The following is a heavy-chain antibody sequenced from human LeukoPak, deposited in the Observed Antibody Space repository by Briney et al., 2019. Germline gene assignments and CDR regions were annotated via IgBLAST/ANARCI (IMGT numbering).Heavy chain of an antibody. J-gene: IGHJ3*02. CDR1: KFTFSNYY. D-gene: IGHD3-10*01. V-gene: IGHV3-11*05. Sequence: GGSLRLSCAASKFTFSNYYMSWIRQAPGKGLEWVSYFSSSSTYTDYADSVKGRFTISRDNAKNSLYLQMNSLRAEDTAVYYCARGRGSGSRWGGAFDIWGQGTVVTVSS. CDR2: FSSSSTYT. CDR3: ARGRGSGSRWGGAFDI.